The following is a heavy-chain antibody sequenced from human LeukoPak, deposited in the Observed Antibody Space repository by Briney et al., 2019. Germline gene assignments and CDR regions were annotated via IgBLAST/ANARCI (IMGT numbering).Heavy chain of an antibody. Sequence: SETLSLICTVSGGSIRSYYWSWIRQPPGKGLEWIGYIYWSGRTHYNPSLKSRVTISVDTSKNEFSLNLNSVTAADTAVYYCASGGSSGYSDYWGQGTLVTVSS. CDR2: IYWSGRT. CDR3: ASGGSSGYSDY. V-gene: IGHV4-59*01. D-gene: IGHD3-22*01. CDR1: GGSIRSYY. J-gene: IGHJ4*02.